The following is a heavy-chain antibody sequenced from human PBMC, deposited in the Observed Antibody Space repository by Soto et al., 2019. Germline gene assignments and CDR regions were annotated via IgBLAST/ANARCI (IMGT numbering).Heavy chain of an antibody. V-gene: IGHV4-4*02. CDR2: IYRTGST. D-gene: IGHD1-7*01. Sequence: QVQLQESGPGLVKPSGTLSLTCAVSGGSFTSNNWWTWVRQPPGQGLEWIGEIYRTGSTNYNPSLKSRVTISLDQSENQFSLKVTSLTAADTAVYYCASRDPGTSVDYWGQGTLVTVSS. J-gene: IGHJ4*02. CDR3: ASRDPGTSVDY. CDR1: GGSFTSNNW.